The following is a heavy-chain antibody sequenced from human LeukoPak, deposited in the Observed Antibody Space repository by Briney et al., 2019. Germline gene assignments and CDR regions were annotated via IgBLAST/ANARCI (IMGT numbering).Heavy chain of an antibody. CDR3: VREMATGVDAFDI. V-gene: IGHV3-74*01. Sequence: GGSLRLSCAASVYTFMAYWMHWVRQVPGKGLVWVSRIKSDGSGTSYVDSVKGRFTISRDKAKNAVYLQMNSLRGEDTAVYYCVREMATGVDAFDIWGQGTMVTVFS. CDR2: IKSDGSGT. CDR1: VYTFMAYW. J-gene: IGHJ3*02. D-gene: IGHD5-24*01.